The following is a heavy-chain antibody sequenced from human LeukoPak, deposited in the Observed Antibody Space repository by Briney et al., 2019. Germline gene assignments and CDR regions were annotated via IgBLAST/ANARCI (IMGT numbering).Heavy chain of an antibody. J-gene: IGHJ4*02. D-gene: IGHD2-2*01. V-gene: IGHV3-30*18. Sequence: PGGSLRLSSAASGFTFSSYGMHWVRQAPGKGLEWVAVISYDGSNKYYADSVKGRFTISRDNSKNTLYLQMNSLRAEDTAVYYCAKDRGSCSSTSCYYFDYWGQGTLVTVSS. CDR3: AKDRGSCSSTSCYYFDY. CDR2: ISYDGSNK. CDR1: GFTFSSYG.